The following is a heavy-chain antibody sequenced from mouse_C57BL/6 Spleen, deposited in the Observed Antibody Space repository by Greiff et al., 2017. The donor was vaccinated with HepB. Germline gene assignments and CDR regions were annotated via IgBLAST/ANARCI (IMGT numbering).Heavy chain of an antibody. D-gene: IGHD2-3*01. CDR3: ARRGDGFFYAMDY. V-gene: IGHV1-59*01. CDR1: GYTFTSYW. CDR2: IDPSDSYT. J-gene: IGHJ4*01. Sequence: QVQLKQSGAELVRPGTSVKLSCKASGYTFTSYWMHWVKQRPGQGLEWIGVIDPSDSYTNYNQKFKGKATLTVDTSSSTAYMQLSSLTSEDSAVYYCARRGDGFFYAMDYWGQGTSVTVSS.